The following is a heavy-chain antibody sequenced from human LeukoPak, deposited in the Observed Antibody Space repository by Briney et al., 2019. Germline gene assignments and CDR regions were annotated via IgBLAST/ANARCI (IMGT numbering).Heavy chain of an antibody. Sequence: ASVKVSCKASGYTFTGYYMHWVRQAPGQGLEWMGWINPNSGGTNYAQKFQGRVTMTRDTSISTAYMELSRLRSDDTAVYYCARDGTGYYGSSGCYYFDYWGQGILVTVSS. CDR2: INPNSGGT. J-gene: IGHJ4*02. V-gene: IGHV1-2*02. D-gene: IGHD3-22*01. CDR1: GYTFTGYY. CDR3: ARDGTGYYGSSGCYYFDY.